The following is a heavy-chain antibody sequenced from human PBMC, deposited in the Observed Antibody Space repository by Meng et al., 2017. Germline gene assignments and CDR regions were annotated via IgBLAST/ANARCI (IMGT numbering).Heavy chain of an antibody. CDR3: ARVTAMDLYYFDY. J-gene: IGHJ4*02. CDR2: ISSSSSYI. Sequence: EGQLGGSGGGLVQPGGSLRLSCAASGFTFSSYSMNWVRQAPGKGLEWVSSISSSSSYIYYADSVKGRFTISRDNAKNSLYLQMNSLRAEDTAVYYCARVTAMDLYYFDYWGQGTLVPSPQ. D-gene: IGHD5-18*01. CDR1: GFTFSSYS. V-gene: IGHV3-21*01.